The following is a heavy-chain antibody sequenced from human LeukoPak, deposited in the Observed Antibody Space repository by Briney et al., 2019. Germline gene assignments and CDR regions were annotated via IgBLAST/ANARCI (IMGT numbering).Heavy chain of an antibody. J-gene: IGHJ4*02. CDR2: ISSSCSYI. CDR1: GFTFSSYS. Sequence: GGSLRLSCAASGFTFSSYSMTWVRQAPGKGLEWVSSISSSCSYIYYADSVKGRFTISRDNAKNSLYLQMNSLRAEDTAVYYCARMVGASKGGFDYWGQGTLVTVSS. V-gene: IGHV3-21*01. CDR3: ARMVGASKGGFDY. D-gene: IGHD1-26*01.